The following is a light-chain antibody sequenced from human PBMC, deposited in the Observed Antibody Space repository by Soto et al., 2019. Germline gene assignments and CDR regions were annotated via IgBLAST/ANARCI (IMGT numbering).Light chain of an antibody. CDR3: SSYTSSSIYV. Sequence: QAVLTQPASGFGAPGQSIPLPPPGNSREGGGYNYVSWYQQHPGKAPKLWIYDVSNRPSGVSNRFSGSKSGNTASLTFSGLQAEDEADYYCSSYTSSSIYVFGTGTKVTVL. CDR2: DVS. J-gene: IGLJ1*01. V-gene: IGLV2-14*01. CDR1: SREGGGYNY.